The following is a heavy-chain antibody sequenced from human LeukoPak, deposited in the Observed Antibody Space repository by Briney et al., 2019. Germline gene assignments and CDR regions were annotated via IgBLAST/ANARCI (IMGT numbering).Heavy chain of an antibody. J-gene: IGHJ4*02. CDR3: ASSLGVSIATVTTGNFDY. V-gene: IGHV3-30*04. D-gene: IGHD4-17*01. CDR1: GFTFSSYA. CDR2: ISYDGSNK. Sequence: PGGSLRLSCAASGFTFSSYAMHWVRQAPGKGLEWVAVISYDGSNKYYADSVKGRFTISRDNAKNSLFLQMNSLRADDTAVYYCASSLGVSIATVTTGNFDYWGQGTLVTVSS.